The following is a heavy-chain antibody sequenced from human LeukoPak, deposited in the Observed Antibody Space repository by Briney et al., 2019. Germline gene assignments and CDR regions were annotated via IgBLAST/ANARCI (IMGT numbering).Heavy chain of an antibody. CDR2: ISYDGSNK. Sequence: GRSLRLSCAASGFTFSSYAMHWVRQAPGKGLEWVAVISYDGSNKYYADSVKGRFTISRDNSKNTLYLQMNSLRAEDTAVYYCARVTWRRIFSCMGVWGQGTTVTVSS. CDR3: ARVTWRRIFSCMGV. CDR1: GFTFSSYA. D-gene: IGHD5-12*01. J-gene: IGHJ6*02. V-gene: IGHV3-30-3*01.